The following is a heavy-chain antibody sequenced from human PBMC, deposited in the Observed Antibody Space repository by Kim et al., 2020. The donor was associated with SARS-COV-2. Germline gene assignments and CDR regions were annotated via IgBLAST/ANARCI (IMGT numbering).Heavy chain of an antibody. CDR2: IGTAGDT. Sequence: GGSLRLSCAASGFTFSSYDMHWVRQATGKGLEWVSAIGTAGDTYYPGSVKGRFTISRENAKNSLYLQMNSLRAGDTAVYYCARGVQMNSGYSSSWYSPPRYYYGMDVWGQGTTVTVSS. V-gene: IGHV3-13*04. CDR3: ARGVQMNSGYSSSWYSPPRYYYGMDV. CDR1: GFTFSSYD. D-gene: IGHD6-13*01. J-gene: IGHJ6*02.